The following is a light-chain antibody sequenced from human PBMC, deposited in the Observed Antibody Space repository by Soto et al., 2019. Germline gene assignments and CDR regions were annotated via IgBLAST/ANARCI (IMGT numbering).Light chain of an antibody. V-gene: IGKV1-5*01. CDR1: GSISGW. J-gene: IGKJ1*01. Sequence: DIEMTQSPSTLSASIGDGVTITCRASGSISGWLAWYQQQPGKAPKLLIYVASNLESGVPSRFSGSGSGTEFTLAISSLQPDDFATYYCQQYNNYPRTFGQGTKVDIK. CDR2: VAS. CDR3: QQYNNYPRT.